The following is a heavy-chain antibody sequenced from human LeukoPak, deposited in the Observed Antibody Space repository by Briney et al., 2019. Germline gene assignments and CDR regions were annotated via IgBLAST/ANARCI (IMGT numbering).Heavy chain of an antibody. J-gene: IGHJ4*02. Sequence: SETLSLICTVSGGSIRSYYWSWIRQPPGKGLEWIGYIYYSGSTNYNPSLKSRVTISVDTSKNQFSLKLSSVTAADTAVYYCARGGGSTDYYDSSGYFWGQGTLATVSS. V-gene: IGHV4-59*01. CDR2: IYYSGST. CDR3: ARGGGSTDYYDSSGYF. D-gene: IGHD3-22*01. CDR1: GGSIRSYY.